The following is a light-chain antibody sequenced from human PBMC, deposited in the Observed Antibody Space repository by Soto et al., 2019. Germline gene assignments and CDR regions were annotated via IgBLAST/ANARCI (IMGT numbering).Light chain of an antibody. CDR1: QSVSNNY. CDR3: QHNGSSAT. V-gene: IGKV3-20*01. CDR2: GAS. Sequence: EIVLTQSPGNLSLSPGERATLSCRASQSVSNNYLAWYQQKPGQAPRLLIYGASNRATGIPDRCSGSGSGEYFTLTISMQEDDDVAEYYRQHNGSSATFGQGTKVDIK. J-gene: IGKJ1*01.